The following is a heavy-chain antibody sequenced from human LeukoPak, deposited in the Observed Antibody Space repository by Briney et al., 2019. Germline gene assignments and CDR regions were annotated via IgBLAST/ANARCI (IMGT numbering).Heavy chain of an antibody. J-gene: IGHJ6*02. CDR3: AREISTIDYYYYGMDV. CDR1: GYTFTGYY. CDR2: INPNSGGT. V-gene: IGHV1-2*02. D-gene: IGHD5/OR15-5a*01. Sequence: ASVKVSCKASGYTFTGYYMHWVRQAPGQGLEWMGWINPNSGGTNYAQKFQGRVTMTRDTSISTAYMELSRLRSDDTAVYYCAREISTIDYYYYGMDVWGQGTTVTVSS.